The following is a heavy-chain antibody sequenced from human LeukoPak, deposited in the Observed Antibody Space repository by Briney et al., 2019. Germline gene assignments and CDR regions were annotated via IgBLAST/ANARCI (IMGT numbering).Heavy chain of an antibody. D-gene: IGHD1-14*01. J-gene: IGHJ4*02. CDR1: GGTFSSYA. V-gene: IGHV1-69*04. CDR3: AREQSHHHYFDY. CDR2: IIPIFGIA. Sequence: SVKVSCKASGGTFSSYAISWVRQAPGQGLEWMGRIIPIFGIANYAQKFQGRVTITADKSTSTAYMELSSLRSEDTAVYYCAREQSHHHYFDYWGQGTLVTVSS.